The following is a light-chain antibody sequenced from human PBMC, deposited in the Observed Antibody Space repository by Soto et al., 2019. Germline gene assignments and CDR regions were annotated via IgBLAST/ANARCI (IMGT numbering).Light chain of an antibody. CDR3: SSYASSSPFV. V-gene: IGLV2-14*01. J-gene: IGLJ1*01. CDR2: DVS. Sequence: QSALTQPASVSGSPGQSITISCTGTGSDVGGYKYVSWYQQLPGKAPKLMIYDVSYRPLGVSDRFSGSKSGNTASLIISGLQAEDEADYYCSSYASSSPFVFGTGTKLTVL. CDR1: GSDVGGYKY.